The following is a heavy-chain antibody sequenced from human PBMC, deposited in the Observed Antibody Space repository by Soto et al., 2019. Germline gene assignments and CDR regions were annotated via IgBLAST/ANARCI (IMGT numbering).Heavy chain of an antibody. Sequence: QVQLVQSGAEVKKPGSSVKVSCKASGGTFSSYAISWVRQAPGQGLEWMGGSIPIFGTATYAQKFQGRVTITADESTSTAYMELSSLRSEDTAVYYCARDRGYSYGYSYYYYGMDVWGQGTTVTVSS. CDR1: GGTFSSYA. D-gene: IGHD5-18*01. CDR2: SIPIFGTA. CDR3: ARDRGYSYGYSYYYYGMDV. V-gene: IGHV1-69*01. J-gene: IGHJ6*02.